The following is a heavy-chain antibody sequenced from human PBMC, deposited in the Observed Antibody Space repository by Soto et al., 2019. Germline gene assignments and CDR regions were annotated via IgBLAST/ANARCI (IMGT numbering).Heavy chain of an antibody. CDR2: IYYSDST. CDR3: ARTGSGSYHNIDY. D-gene: IGHD3-10*01. Sequence: SETLSLTCTVSGAPISSYYWSWIRKPPGKGLEWIGYIYYSDSTNYNPSLKSRVTISVDTSKNQFSLKLSSVTAADTAVYYCARTGSGSYHNIDYWGQGTLVTVSS. J-gene: IGHJ4*02. CDR1: GAPISSYY. V-gene: IGHV4-59*01.